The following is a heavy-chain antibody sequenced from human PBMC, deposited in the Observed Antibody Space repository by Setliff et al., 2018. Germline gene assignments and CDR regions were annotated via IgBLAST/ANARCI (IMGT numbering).Heavy chain of an antibody. CDR2: IKEDGSEK. CDR3: VRDPHFDS. J-gene: IGHJ4*02. CDR1: RFTFSNYW. Sequence: GSLRLSCAASRFTFSNYWMSWVRQAPGKGLEWVANIKEDGSEKYYVDSVKGRFTISRDNAKNSLDLQMDSLRAEDTAVYYCVRDPHFDSWGQGTLVTVSS. V-gene: IGHV3-7*01.